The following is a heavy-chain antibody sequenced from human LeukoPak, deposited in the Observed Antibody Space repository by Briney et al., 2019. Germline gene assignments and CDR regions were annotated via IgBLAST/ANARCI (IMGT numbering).Heavy chain of an antibody. CDR1: GFTFSSYD. D-gene: IGHD6-13*01. Sequence: GGSLRLSCAACGFTFSSYDMHWVRQATGKGLEWVSAIGTAGDTYYPGSVKGQFTISRENAKNSLYLQMNSLRAGDTAVYFCARGIVAVGNFDYWGQGTLVTVSS. CDR3: ARGIVAVGNFDY. V-gene: IGHV3-13*03. CDR2: IGTAGDT. J-gene: IGHJ4*02.